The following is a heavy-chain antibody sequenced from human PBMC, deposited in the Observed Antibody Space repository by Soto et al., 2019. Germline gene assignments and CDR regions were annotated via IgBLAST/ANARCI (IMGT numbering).Heavy chain of an antibody. D-gene: IGHD1-7*01. CDR2: IIPIFGTA. J-gene: IGHJ3*02. CDR3: ARALTGTKACNI. Sequence: QVQLVQSGAEVKKPGSSVKVSCKASGGTFSSYAISWVRQAPGQGLEWMGGIIPIFGTANYAQKFQGRVMITADEATSKAYMEPRSRRSEDMAVYYLARALTGTKACNIWARGRMDTVSS. CDR1: GGTFSSYA. V-gene: IGHV1-69*01.